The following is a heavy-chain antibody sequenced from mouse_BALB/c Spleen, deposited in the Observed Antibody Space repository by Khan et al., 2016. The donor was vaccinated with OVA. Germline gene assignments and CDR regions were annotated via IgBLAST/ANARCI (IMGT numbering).Heavy chain of an antibody. D-gene: IGHD3-2*01. CDR3: ANPRQLGLMGWFAY. CDR1: GYTFTNHH. V-gene: IGHV1S45*01. CDR2: INPYNDYT. Sequence: EVQLQESGAELVRPGASVKISCKAFGYTFTNHHINWVKQRPGQGLDWIGYINPYNDYTNYNQKFKDKATLTVDKSSSTAYMEISSLASEDSAVYCGANPRQLGLMGWFAYWGQGTLVTVSA. J-gene: IGHJ3*01.